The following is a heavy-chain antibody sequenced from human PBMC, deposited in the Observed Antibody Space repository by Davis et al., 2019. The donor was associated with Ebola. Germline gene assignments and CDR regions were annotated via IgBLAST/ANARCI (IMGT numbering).Heavy chain of an antibody. Sequence: SETLSLTCTVSGGSVSSGSYYWSWIRQPPGKGLEWIGYIYYSGSTNYNPSLKIRVTISVDTSKNQFSLKLSSVTAADTAVYYCARGEYSSGEDYWGQGTLVTVSS. V-gene: IGHV4-61*01. J-gene: IGHJ4*02. CDR2: IYYSGST. CDR1: GGSVSSGSYY. CDR3: ARGEYSSGEDY. D-gene: IGHD6-19*01.